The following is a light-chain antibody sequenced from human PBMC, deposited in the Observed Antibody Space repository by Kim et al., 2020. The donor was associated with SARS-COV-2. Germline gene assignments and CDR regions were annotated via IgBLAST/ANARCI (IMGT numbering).Light chain of an antibody. CDR2: HDT. J-gene: IGLJ1*01. Sequence: APGKTTLSPRGGTSVVRDGVHESLQVPGLTRGVDVHHDTYRPAGIPERFSGSKSGNTATLFISRVEAGDEADYYCQVWDSSSDQSVFGAGTKVTVL. V-gene: IGLV3-21*03. CDR1: SVVRDG. CDR3: QVWDSSSDQSV.